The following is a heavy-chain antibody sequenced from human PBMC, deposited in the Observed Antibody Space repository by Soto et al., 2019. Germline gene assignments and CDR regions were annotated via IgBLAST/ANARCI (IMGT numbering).Heavy chain of an antibody. D-gene: IGHD3-9*01. CDR2: ISSGSSYI. Sequence: GSLRLSCAASGFTFSSYSMNWVRQAPGKGLEGVSSISSGSSYIYYADSVKGRFTISRDNAKNSLYLQMNSLRAEDTAVYYCARAYDILTGYSADYYYGMDVWGKGTTVT. CDR3: ARAYDILTGYSADYYYGMDV. CDR1: GFTFSSYS. J-gene: IGHJ6*04. V-gene: IGHV3-21*01.